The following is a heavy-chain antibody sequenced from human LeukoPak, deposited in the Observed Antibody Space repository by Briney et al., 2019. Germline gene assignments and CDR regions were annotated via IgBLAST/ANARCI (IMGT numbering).Heavy chain of an antibody. CDR2: IYHSGST. CDR3: ARYYCSGTNCPGIDY. CDR1: GGSISSSNW. J-gene: IGHJ4*02. V-gene: IGHV4-4*02. D-gene: IGHD2-2*01. Sequence: PSETLSLTCTVSGGSISSSNWWSWVRQPPGKGLEWIGEIYHSGSTNYNPSLKSRVTISVDKSKNQFSLKLSSVTAADTAVYYCARYYCSGTNCPGIDYWGQGTLVTVSS.